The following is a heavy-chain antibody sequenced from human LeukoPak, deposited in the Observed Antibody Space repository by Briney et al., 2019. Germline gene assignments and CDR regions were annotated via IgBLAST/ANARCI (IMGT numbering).Heavy chain of an antibody. CDR1: GLTFSSYD. V-gene: IGHV3-48*03. CDR2: ISPSDSTI. J-gene: IGHJ6*04. D-gene: IGHD5-12*01. CDR3: ARGRGSV. Sequence: GGSLRLSCAASGLTFSSYDMSWVRQPPGKGLEWVSFISPSDSTIYYPESVKGRFTISRDNAKNSVYLQMNSLRVEDTAVYYCARGRGSVWGKGTTVTVSS.